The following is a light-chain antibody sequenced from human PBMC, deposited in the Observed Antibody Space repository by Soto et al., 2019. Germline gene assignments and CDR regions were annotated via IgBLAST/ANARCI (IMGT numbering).Light chain of an antibody. CDR2: ENN. J-gene: IGLJ1*01. Sequence: QSVLTQPPSVSAAPGQKVTISCSGSSSNIWNYFVSWYQQLPGTAPTLLIYENNKRPSGIPDLFFGSKSGTSATLGITGLQTGDEADYYCGTWDSSLSAAGVFGTGTKVTVL. CDR3: GTWDSSLSAAGV. CDR1: SSNIWNYF. V-gene: IGLV1-51*02.